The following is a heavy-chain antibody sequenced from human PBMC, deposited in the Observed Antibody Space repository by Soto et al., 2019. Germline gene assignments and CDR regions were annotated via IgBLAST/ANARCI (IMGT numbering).Heavy chain of an antibody. J-gene: IGHJ5*02. CDR1: GGSISSGDYY. CDR2: IYYSGST. D-gene: IGHD6-6*01. V-gene: IGHV4-30-4*01. CDR3: ARERGRSIAARPYNWFDP. Sequence: SETLSLTCTVSGGSISSGDYYWSWIRQPPGKGLEWIGYIYYSGSTYYNPSLKSRVTISVDTSKNQFSLKLSSVTAADTAVYYCARERGRSIAARPYNWFDPWGQGTLVTLSS.